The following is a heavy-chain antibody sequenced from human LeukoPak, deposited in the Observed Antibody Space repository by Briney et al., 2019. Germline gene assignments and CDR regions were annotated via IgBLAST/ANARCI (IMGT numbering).Heavy chain of an antibody. D-gene: IGHD6-13*01. V-gene: IGHV4-39*01. CDR2: ISYSGST. J-gene: IGHJ4*02. CDR3: ARHSSWYGNFDY. Sequence: SETLSLTCTVSGGSISSSTYYWGWIRQPPGKGLEWIGSISYSGSTYYNPSLKSRVTISVDTSKYQFSLKLSSVTAADTAVYYCARHSSWYGNFDYWGQGTLVAVSS. CDR1: GGSISSSTYY.